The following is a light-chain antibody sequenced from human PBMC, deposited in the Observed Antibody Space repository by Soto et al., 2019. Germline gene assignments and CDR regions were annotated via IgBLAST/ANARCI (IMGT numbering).Light chain of an antibody. CDR1: QSVSSSY. Sequence: EIVLTQSPGTLSLSPRERATLSCSASQSVSSSYLAWYQQKPGQAPRLLIYGASSRATGIPDRFSGSGSGTAFTLTISRLAPEDFAVYYCQQYGSSPLTFGGGTKVEIK. CDR3: QQYGSSPLT. J-gene: IGKJ4*01. CDR2: GAS. V-gene: IGKV3-20*01.